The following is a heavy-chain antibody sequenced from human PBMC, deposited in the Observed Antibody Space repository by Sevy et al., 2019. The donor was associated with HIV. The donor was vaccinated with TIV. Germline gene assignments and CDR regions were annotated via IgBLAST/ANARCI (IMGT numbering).Heavy chain of an antibody. J-gene: IGHJ5*02. CDR3: AHSEYYYGSGSFYKRGGLFAP. D-gene: IGHD3-10*01. V-gene: IGHV2-5*02. Sequence: SGPTLVNPTQTLTLTCTFSGFSLTTNGVGVGWIRQPPGKALEWLALIYWDDDKRYRPSLKKGLTITKDTSKNQVVLTMTDMDPVETATYYCAHSEYYYGSGSFYKRGGLFAPWGQGTLVTVSS. CDR1: GFSLTTNGVG. CDR2: IYWDDDK.